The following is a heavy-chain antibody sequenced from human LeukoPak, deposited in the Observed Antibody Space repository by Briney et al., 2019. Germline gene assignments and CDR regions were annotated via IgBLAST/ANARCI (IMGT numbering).Heavy chain of an antibody. D-gene: IGHD5-18*01. CDR3: AKVRGYSYGYYY. Sequence: GGSLRLSCAASGFTLSSYAMSWVRQAPGKGLEWVSAISGSGGSTYYADSVKGRFTISRDNSKNTLYLQMNSLRAEDTAVYYCAKVRGYSYGYYYWGQGTLVTVSS. V-gene: IGHV3-23*01. CDR2: ISGSGGST. J-gene: IGHJ4*02. CDR1: GFTLSSYA.